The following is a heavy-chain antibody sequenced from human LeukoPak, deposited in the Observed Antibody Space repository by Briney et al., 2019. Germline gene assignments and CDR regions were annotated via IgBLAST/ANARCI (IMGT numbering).Heavy chain of an antibody. CDR1: GFSLSTSGVG. D-gene: IGHD6-13*01. CDR3: ANTGWIAAAGEFGY. CDR2: IYWDDDK. J-gene: IGHJ4*02. V-gene: IGHV2-5*02. Sequence: SGPTLVNPTHTLTLTCTFSGFSLSTSGVGVGWIRQPPGKALEWLALIYWDDDKRYSPSLKSRLTITKDTSKNQVVLTMTNMDTVDTATYYCANTGWIAAAGEFGYWGQGTLVTVSS.